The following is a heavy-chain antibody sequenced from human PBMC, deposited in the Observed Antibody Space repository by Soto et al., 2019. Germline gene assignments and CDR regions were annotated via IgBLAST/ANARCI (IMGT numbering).Heavy chain of an antibody. CDR1: GYTFTRDE. V-gene: IGHV1-46*01. J-gene: IGHJ6*02. CDR3: ARSPPLMVRGVIGEDYGIDV. D-gene: IGHD3-10*01. Sequence: ASVKVCCKASGYTFTRDEMHWVRQAPRQGLDWMGRISPRGGSTTYAQKLKGKVSMTMETSTRKVYMELSSLRSQDTAVYHCARSPPLMVRGVIGEDYGIDVWRQGTTV. CDR2: ISPRGGST.